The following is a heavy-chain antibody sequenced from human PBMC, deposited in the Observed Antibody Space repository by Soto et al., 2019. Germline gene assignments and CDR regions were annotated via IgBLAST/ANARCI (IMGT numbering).Heavy chain of an antibody. J-gene: IGHJ4*02. CDR3: ARDHRPFYDSSGYYQGFDY. Sequence: QVQLVESGGGVVQPGRSLRLSCAASGITFSSYAMHWVRQAPGKGLEWVAVISYDGSNKYYADSVKGRFTISRDNSKNTLYLQMNSLRAEDTAVYYCARDHRPFYDSSGYYQGFDYWGQGTLVTVSS. D-gene: IGHD3-22*01. CDR2: ISYDGSNK. V-gene: IGHV3-30-3*01. CDR1: GITFSSYA.